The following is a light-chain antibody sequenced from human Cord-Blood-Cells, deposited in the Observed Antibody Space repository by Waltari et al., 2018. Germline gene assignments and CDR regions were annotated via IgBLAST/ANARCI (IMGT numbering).Light chain of an antibody. CDR3: CSYAGSYTLV. V-gene: IGLV2-11*01. J-gene: IGLJ2*01. CDR1: SSDGGGYNY. Sequence: QSALTPPRSVSGSPGQSVTISCTGTSSDGGGYNYVSWYHQHPGKAPNLMIYDVSKRPSGVPDRFSGSKSGNTASLTISGLQAEDEADYYCCSYAGSYTLVFGGGTKLTVL. CDR2: DVS.